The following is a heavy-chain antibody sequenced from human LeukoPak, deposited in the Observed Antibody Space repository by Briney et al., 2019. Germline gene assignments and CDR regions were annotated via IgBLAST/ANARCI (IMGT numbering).Heavy chain of an antibody. CDR2: INQDGSEK. V-gene: IGHV3-7*03. CDR3: ARDIEAPGIAFDY. J-gene: IGHJ4*02. D-gene: IGHD6-13*01. CDR1: GFSFSSHW. Sequence: GSLRLSCAVSGFSFSSHWMSWVRQAPGRGLEWVANINQDGSEKHYVDPVKGRFIISRDNAKNSLYLQMNSLRAEDSAVYYCARDIEAPGIAFDYWGQGSLVTVSS.